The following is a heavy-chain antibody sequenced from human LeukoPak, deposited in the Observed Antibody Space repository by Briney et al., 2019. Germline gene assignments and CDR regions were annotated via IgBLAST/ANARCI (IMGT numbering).Heavy chain of an antibody. V-gene: IGHV4-4*07. CDR3: AGDVAYCGGDCYTDAFDI. CDR2: IYTSGST. Sequence: SETLSLTCTVSGGSISSYYWSWIRQPAGKGLEWIGRIYTSGSTNYNPSLKSRVTMSVDTSKNQFSLKLSSVTAADTAVYYCAGDVAYCGGDCYTDAFDIWGQGTMVTVSS. J-gene: IGHJ3*02. D-gene: IGHD2-21*02. CDR1: GGSISSYY.